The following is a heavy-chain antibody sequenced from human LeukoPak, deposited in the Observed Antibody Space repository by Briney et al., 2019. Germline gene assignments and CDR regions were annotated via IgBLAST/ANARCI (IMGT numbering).Heavy chain of an antibody. CDR1: GFTVSSNY. CDR3: ARDRFEGLEGPFDY. CDR2: ISYDGSNK. J-gene: IGHJ4*02. D-gene: IGHD3-9*01. Sequence: GGSLRLSCAAFGFTVSSNYMSWVRQAPGKGLEWVAVISYDGSNKYYADSVKGRFTISRDNSKNTLYLQMNSLRAEDTAVYYCARDRFEGLEGPFDYWGQGTLVTVSS. V-gene: IGHV3-30-3*01.